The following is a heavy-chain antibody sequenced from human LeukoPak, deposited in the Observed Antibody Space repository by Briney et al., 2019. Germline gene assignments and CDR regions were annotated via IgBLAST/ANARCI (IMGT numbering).Heavy chain of an antibody. D-gene: IGHD6-13*01. CDR2: IYYSGNT. CDR1: GGSISSSSHY. V-gene: IGHV4-39*01. Sequence: KPSETLSLTCTVSGGSISSSSHYWGWIRQPPGKGLEWIGNIYYSGNTYYNPSLKSRVTMSVDTSKNQFSLKLSSVTAADTAVYYCARRKYQAAADFWGQGTLVTVSS. J-gene: IGHJ4*02. CDR3: ARRKYQAAADF.